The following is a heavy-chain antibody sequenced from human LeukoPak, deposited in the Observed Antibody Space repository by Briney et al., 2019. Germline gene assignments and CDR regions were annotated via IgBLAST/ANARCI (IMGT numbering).Heavy chain of an antibody. CDR3: ARGGPPGYYYDYYMDV. Sequence: SETLSLTCAVYGGSFSGYYWSWIRQPPGKGLEWIGEINHSGSTNYNPSLKSRVTISVDTSKNQFSLKLSSVTAADTAVYYCARGGPPGYYYDYYMDVWGKGTTVTISS. J-gene: IGHJ6*03. V-gene: IGHV4-34*01. CDR2: INHSGST. CDR1: GGSFSGYY.